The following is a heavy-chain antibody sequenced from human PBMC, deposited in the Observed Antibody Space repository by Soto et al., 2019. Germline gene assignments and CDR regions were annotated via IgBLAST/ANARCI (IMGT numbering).Heavy chain of an antibody. Sequence: QVQLVPSGAEVMKPGSSVKVSCKASVGTFSSYSISWLRQSPGQGLERMGGLIPIFGTANYAQKFQGRVTIPADDSTRTAYRERRILRSEETALYYCAREGRAGAGFDYWGQGTLVTVSS. CDR3: AREGRAGAGFDY. CDR2: LIPIFGTA. J-gene: IGHJ4*02. D-gene: IGHD6-19*01. V-gene: IGHV1-69*01. CDR1: VGTFSSYS.